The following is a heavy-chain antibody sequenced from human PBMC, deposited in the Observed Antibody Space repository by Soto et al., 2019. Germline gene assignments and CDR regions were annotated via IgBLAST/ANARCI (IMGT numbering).Heavy chain of an antibody. D-gene: IGHD2-15*01. CDR2: ISNDGSNK. J-gene: IGHJ6*02. Sequence: SLRLSCAASGFTFNNYGMNWVRQAAGKGLEWVAIISNDGSNKYYIESVRGRFTISRDNSKNMLFLQMNSLRVEDTAVYFCTKDGRFDSDGSLYYYYYGMDVWGQGTTVTVSS. V-gene: IGHV3-30*18. CDR3: TKDGRFDSDGSLYYYYYGMDV. CDR1: GFTFNNYG.